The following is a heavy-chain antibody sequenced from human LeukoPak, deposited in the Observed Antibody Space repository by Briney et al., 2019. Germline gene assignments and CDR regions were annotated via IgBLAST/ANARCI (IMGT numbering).Heavy chain of an antibody. CDR2: ISSSSSYI. V-gene: IGHV3-21*01. J-gene: IGHJ5*02. CDR3: ARARYCSGGSCYWNWFDP. D-gene: IGHD2-15*01. Sequence: RTGGSLRLSCAASGFTFSIYAVNWVRQAPGKGLEWVSSISSSSSYIYYADSVKGRFTISRDNAKNSLYLQMNSLRAEDTAVYYCARARYCSGGSCYWNWFDPWGQGTLVTVSS. CDR1: GFTFSIYA.